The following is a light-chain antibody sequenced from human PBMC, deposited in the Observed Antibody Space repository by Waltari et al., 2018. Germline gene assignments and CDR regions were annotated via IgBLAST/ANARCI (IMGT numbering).Light chain of an antibody. Sequence: DIVLTQSPGSLSSSPGERVTLSCRASQSVSRALAWYQQQPGQAPRLLIFGASNRATGIPDRFSGSGSETDFSLTISRLEPEDFAVYYCQHYVRLPATFGRGTKVEIK. CDR3: QHYVRLPAT. V-gene: IGKV3-20*01. CDR1: QSVSRA. CDR2: GAS. J-gene: IGKJ1*01.